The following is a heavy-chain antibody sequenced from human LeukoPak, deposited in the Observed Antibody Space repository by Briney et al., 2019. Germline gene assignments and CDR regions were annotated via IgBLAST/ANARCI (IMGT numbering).Heavy chain of an antibody. CDR1: GFTFSHYW. D-gene: IGHD4-17*01. V-gene: IGHV3-7*03. J-gene: IGHJ4*02. CDR2: INPDGSEK. CDR3: ARHGDFCFDN. Sequence: HAGGSLRLSCVVSGFTFSHYWTNWVRQAPGKGLEYVAYINPDGSEKNCVDSVKGRFSISRDNAQNTLFLQMNSLRAEDTALYYCARHGDFCFDNWGQGTPVTVS.